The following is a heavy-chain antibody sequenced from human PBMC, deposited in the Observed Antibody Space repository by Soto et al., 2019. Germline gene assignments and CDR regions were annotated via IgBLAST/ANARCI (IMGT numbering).Heavy chain of an antibody. J-gene: IGHJ4*02. CDR1: GFTFSTYV. CDR3: AKERATTTCFDF. CDR2: ISGSRSNT. V-gene: IGHV3-23*01. Sequence: GGSLRLSCIASGFTFSTYVMSWVRQAPGKGLEWVSAISGSRSNTYYTDSVKGRFTISRDNSQNTLYLQMNSLTADDTAVYYCAKERATTTCFDFWGQGTLVTVSS. D-gene: IGHD1-1*01.